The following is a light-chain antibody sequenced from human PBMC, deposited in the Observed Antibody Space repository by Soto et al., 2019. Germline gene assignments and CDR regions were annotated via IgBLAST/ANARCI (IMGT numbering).Light chain of an antibody. CDR3: QTWGTGIQV. CDR1: SGHSSYA. Sequence: QSVLTQSPSASASLGASVNLTCTLSSGHSSYAIAWHQQQPEKGPRYLMRLNSNGSHSKGDGIPDRFSGSSSGAERYLTISSLQSEDEADYYCQTWGTGIQVFGGGTKVTVL. V-gene: IGLV4-69*01. J-gene: IGLJ2*01. CDR2: LNSNGSH.